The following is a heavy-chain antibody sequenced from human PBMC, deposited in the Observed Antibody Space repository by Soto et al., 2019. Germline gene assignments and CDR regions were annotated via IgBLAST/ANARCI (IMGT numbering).Heavy chain of an antibody. D-gene: IGHD5-12*01. CDR3: AKGAEGYVVSSLDY. CDR2: ITSTGSST. CDR1: GFIFSNYA. V-gene: IGHV3-23*01. J-gene: IGHJ4*02. Sequence: EVQLLESGGGFVQPGGSLRLSCAASGFIFSNYAMTWVRQAPGKGLEWVSAITSTGSSTYYADSVKGRFTISRDNSKNTLYLQINRMTDEDTAVYYCAKGAEGYVVSSLDYWGQGTLVTVSS.